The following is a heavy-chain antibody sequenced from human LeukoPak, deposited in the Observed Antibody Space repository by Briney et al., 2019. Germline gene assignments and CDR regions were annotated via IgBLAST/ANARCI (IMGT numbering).Heavy chain of an antibody. CDR3: AKGLMRDRWFGES. D-gene: IGHD3-10*01. J-gene: IGHJ5*02. Sequence: GGSLRLSCVASGFTFSYYGMHWVRQAPDKRLEWVAFIRYDGNDKFYAKSVKGRFSISRDTSRNTLYLHMNSLRDEDTGVYYCAKGLMRDRWFGESWGQGTLVTVSS. CDR2: IRYDGNDK. V-gene: IGHV3-30*02. CDR1: GFTFSYYG.